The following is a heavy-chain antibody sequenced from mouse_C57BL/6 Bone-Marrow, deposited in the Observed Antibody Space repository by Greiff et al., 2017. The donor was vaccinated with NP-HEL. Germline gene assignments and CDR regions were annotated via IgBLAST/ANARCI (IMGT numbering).Heavy chain of an antibody. CDR2: IDPENGDT. J-gene: IGHJ3*01. Sequence: EVQLQQSGAELVRPGASVKLSCTASGFNIKDDYMHWVKQRPEQGLEWIGWIDPENGDTEYASKFQGKATITADTSSNTAYLQLSSLTSEDTAVYYCTEFITTVVPFAYWGPRDSGHCLC. CDR3: TEFITTVVPFAY. CDR1: GFNIKDDY. V-gene: IGHV14-4*01. D-gene: IGHD1-1*01.